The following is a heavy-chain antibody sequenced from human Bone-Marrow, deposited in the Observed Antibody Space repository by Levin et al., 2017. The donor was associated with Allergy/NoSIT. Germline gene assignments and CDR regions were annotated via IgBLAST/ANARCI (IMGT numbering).Heavy chain of an antibody. D-gene: IGHD3-22*01. V-gene: IGHV3-23*01. J-gene: IGHJ4*02. CDR2: ISASGDKT. CDR1: GFSVSNNF. Sequence: GGSLRLSCAASGFSVSNNFLNWVRQVPGKGLEWISSISASGDKTYYTESVKGRFTISRDNSKFTMYLQMNNLRADDTAVYYCANRQDSGGIHDSSGHNLCWGRGTLVAVSS. CDR3: ANRQDSGGIHDSSGHNLC.